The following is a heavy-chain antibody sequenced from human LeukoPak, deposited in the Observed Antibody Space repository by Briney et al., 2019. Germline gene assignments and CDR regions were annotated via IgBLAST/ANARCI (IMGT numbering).Heavy chain of an antibody. CDR3: AKDRDDSGDYAFDY. D-gene: IGHD4-17*01. J-gene: IGHJ4*02. Sequence: GGSLRLSCAASGFTFSSYSMNWVRQAPGKGLEWVSYISSSISTIYYADSVKGRFTISRDNAKNSVYLQMNSLRAEDTAIYYCAKDRDDSGDYAFDYWGQGILVSVSS. CDR2: ISSSISTI. CDR1: GFTFSSYS. V-gene: IGHV3-48*01.